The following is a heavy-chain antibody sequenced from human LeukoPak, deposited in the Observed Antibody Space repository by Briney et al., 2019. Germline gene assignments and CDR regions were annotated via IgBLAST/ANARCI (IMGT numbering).Heavy chain of an antibody. D-gene: IGHD2-15*01. CDR3: GNQCSGGICPEN. CDR1: GFRFTSYW. J-gene: IGHJ4*02. CDR2: IGQDGSVK. Sequence: GGSLRLSCAASGFRFTSYWMTWVRQAPGKGLEWVGNIGQDGSVKNYADSVKGRFTISRDNAKNSVFLQMNSLRAEDTAFYYCGNQCSGGICPENWGRGTLVTLSS. V-gene: IGHV3-7*01.